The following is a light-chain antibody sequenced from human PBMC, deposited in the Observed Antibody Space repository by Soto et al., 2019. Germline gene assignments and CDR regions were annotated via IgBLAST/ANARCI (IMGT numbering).Light chain of an antibody. V-gene: IGLV2-14*03. CDR2: EVS. CDR3: SSYASSRSYV. CDR1: SSDIGSYKH. J-gene: IGLJ1*01. Sequence: QSVLTQPVSVSGSPGQSVTISCTGTSSDIGSYKHVSWYQQYPGKAPKLMIYEVSGRPSGVSNRFSGSKSGNTASLTISGLQAEDEADYYCSSYASSRSYVFGTGTKVTVL.